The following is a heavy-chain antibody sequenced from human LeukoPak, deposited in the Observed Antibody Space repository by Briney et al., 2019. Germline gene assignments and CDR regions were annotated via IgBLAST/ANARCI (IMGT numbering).Heavy chain of an antibody. CDR2: FSVSGGNT. CDR1: GFTFSDYA. CDR3: ARDLSEYSSSWTGYMDV. J-gene: IGHJ6*03. D-gene: IGHD6-13*01. Sequence: GGSLRLSCAVSGFTFSDYAMSWVRQAPGRGLEWVSSFSVSGGNTYYADSVKGRFTISRDNAKNSLYLQMNSLRAEDTAVYYCARDLSEYSSSWTGYMDVWGKGTTVTVSS. V-gene: IGHV3-23*01.